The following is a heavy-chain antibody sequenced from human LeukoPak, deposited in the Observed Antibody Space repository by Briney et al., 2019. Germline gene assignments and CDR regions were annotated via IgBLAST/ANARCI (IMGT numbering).Heavy chain of an antibody. Sequence: GGSLRLSCAASGFTFSSYGMHWVRQAPGKGLEWVAFIRYDGSNKYYADSVKGRFTISRDNSKNTLYLQMNNLRAEDTAVYYCARDGGSAMPFDSWGQGTLVTVSS. V-gene: IGHV3-30*02. CDR3: ARDGGSAMPFDS. CDR1: GFTFSSYG. J-gene: IGHJ4*02. D-gene: IGHD2-2*01. CDR2: IRYDGSNK.